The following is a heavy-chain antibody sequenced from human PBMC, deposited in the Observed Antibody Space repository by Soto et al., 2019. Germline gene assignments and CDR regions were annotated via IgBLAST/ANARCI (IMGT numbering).Heavy chain of an antibody. D-gene: IGHD3-9*01. J-gene: IGHJ4*02. Sequence: EVHLLESGGDLVQPGGSLRLSCVASGFTFSGYAMTWVRQSPGKGLEWVSTISPGGDTHYADSVKGRFTISRDNAKDTLFIEMNSLRAEDTAVYDCAKDPATGYADHWGQGTLVTVSS. V-gene: IGHV3-23*01. CDR1: GFTFSGYA. CDR2: ISPGGDT. CDR3: AKDPATGYADH.